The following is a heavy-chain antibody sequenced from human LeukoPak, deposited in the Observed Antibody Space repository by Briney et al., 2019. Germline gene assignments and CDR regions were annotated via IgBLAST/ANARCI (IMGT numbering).Heavy chain of an antibody. Sequence: SETLSLTCAVYGGSFSGYYWSWIRQPPGKGLEWIGEINHSGSTNYNPSLKSRVTISVDTSKNQFSLELSSVTAADTAVYYCARGRVWGSYRQNFDYWGQGTLVTVSS. D-gene: IGHD3-16*02. CDR1: GGSFSGYY. CDR2: INHSGST. V-gene: IGHV4-34*01. J-gene: IGHJ4*02. CDR3: ARGRVWGSYRQNFDY.